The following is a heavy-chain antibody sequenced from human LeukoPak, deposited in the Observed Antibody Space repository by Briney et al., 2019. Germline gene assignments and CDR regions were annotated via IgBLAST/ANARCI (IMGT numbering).Heavy chain of an antibody. V-gene: IGHV4-38-2*02. CDR2: VYHVGTT. CDR1: GYSISSGYF. Sequence: SETLSLTCTVSGYSISSGYFWGWIRQPPGKGLEWIGVYHVGTTDYNPSLKSRVTISVDRSKNQMSLKLSSVTAADTAVYYCATIGIVGATRNWFDPWGQGTLVTVSS. CDR3: ATIGIVGATRNWFDP. J-gene: IGHJ5*02. D-gene: IGHD1-26*01.